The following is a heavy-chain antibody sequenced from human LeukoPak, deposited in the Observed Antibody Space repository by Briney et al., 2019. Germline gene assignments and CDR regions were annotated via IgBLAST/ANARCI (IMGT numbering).Heavy chain of an antibody. CDR3: ARCVLYLYYYYMDV. CDR2: IYSGGST. J-gene: IGHJ6*03. D-gene: IGHD3-16*02. CDR1: GFTVSSNY. V-gene: IGHV3-53*01. Sequence: GGSLRLSCAASGFTVSSNYMSWVRQAPGKGLEWVSVIYSGGSTYYADSVKGRFTISRDNSKNTLYLQMNSLRAEDTAVYYCARCVLYLYYYYMDVWGKGTTVTISS.